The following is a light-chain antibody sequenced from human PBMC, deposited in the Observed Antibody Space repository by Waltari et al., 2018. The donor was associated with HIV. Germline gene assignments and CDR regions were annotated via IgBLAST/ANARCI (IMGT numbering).Light chain of an antibody. Sequence: DIQMTQSPSPLSASVGDRITITCRASQNIGDYVNWYQQTPGNAPKLLVYSASSLQSGVPSRFSCSGSGTDFTLTISNLQPEDFGIYYCQQTYSTHLFTFGPGTEVDMK. J-gene: IGKJ3*01. CDR3: QQTYSTHLFT. V-gene: IGKV1-39*01. CDR1: QNIGDY. CDR2: SAS.